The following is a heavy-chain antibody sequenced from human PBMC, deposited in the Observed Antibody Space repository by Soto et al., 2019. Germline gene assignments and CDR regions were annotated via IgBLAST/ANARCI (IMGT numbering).Heavy chain of an antibody. CDR2: MYYGRSA. J-gene: IGHJ5*02. D-gene: IGHD4-17*01. V-gene: IGHV4-59*08. Sequence: PSETLSLTCTVSGGSFSPHYWAWIRQPPGKGLECIGYMYYGRSANYNPSLKSRVTLSVDTSTNQCSLTLSSVTAADTALYYCARSHIYGDNDRTVWFDPWGQGTLVTVSS. CDR3: ARSHIYGDNDRTVWFDP. CDR1: GGSFSPHY.